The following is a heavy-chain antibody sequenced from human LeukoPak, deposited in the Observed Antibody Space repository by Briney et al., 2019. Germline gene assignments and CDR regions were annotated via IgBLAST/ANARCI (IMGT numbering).Heavy chain of an antibody. J-gene: IGHJ4*02. Sequence: GGSLRLSYAASGLTFSSYSFNWVRQAPGKGLEWVSSITPTSSYIYYADSVKGRFTISRDNAKNSLYLQMNSLRAEDTAVYYCARLRRNNDNSGYYYYYDYWGQGTLVTVSS. V-gene: IGHV3-21*01. CDR3: ARLRRNNDNSGYYYYYDY. CDR1: GLTFSSYS. D-gene: IGHD3-22*01. CDR2: ITPTSSYI.